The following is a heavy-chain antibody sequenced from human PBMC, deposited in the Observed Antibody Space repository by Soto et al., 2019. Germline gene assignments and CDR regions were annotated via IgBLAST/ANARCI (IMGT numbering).Heavy chain of an antibody. V-gene: IGHV3-66*01. CDR2: IYPGGST. J-gene: IGHJ4*02. Sequence: GSLRLSCAASGXTVGNTYMSWGRHAPGKGLEWVSVIYPGGSTYYADSVKGRFIISRDKSKNTVYLQMDSLSAGDTAVYYCAKSYSFPYYFDNWGQGT. D-gene: IGHD1-26*01. CDR1: GXTVGNTY. CDR3: AKSYSFPYYFDN.